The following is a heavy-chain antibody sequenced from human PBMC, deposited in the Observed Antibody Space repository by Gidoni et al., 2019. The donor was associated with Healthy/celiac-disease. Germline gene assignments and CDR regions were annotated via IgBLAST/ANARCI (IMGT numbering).Heavy chain of an antibody. CDR1: GFTFSNYA. CDR2: ISYDGSNK. D-gene: IGHD3-22*01. V-gene: IGHV3-30-3*01. Sequence: QVQLVESGGGVVQPGRSLRLSCAASGFTFSNYAMHWVRQAPGKGRAWVAIISYDGSNKYYADSVKGRFTISRDNSKNTLYLQMNSLRAEDTAVYYCARDKDYYDNSGPEGGGQGTLVTVSS. CDR3: ARDKDYYDNSGPEG. J-gene: IGHJ4*02.